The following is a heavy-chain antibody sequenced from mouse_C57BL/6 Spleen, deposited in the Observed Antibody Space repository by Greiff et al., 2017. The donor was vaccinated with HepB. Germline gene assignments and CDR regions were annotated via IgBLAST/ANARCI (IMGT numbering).Heavy chain of an antibody. CDR1: GYAFSSYW. CDR2: IYPGDGDT. D-gene: IGHD1-1*01. CDR3: ARWTTVEGYYFDY. Sequence: QVQLKQSGAELVKPGASVKISCKASGYAFSSYWMNWVKQRPGKGLEWIGQIYPGDGDTNYNGKFKGKATLTADKSSSTAYMQLSSLTSEDSAVYFCARWTTVEGYYFDYWGQGTTLTVSS. J-gene: IGHJ2*01. V-gene: IGHV1-80*01.